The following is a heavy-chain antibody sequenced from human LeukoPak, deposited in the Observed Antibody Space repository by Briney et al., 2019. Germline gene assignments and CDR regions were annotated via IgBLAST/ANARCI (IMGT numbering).Heavy chain of an antibody. D-gene: IGHD6-13*01. Sequence: GGSLRLSCAASGFIFSNYAMGWVRQAPGKGLEWVSAISGSGGSTYYADSVKGRFTISRDNSKNTLYLQMNSLRAEDTAVYYCAKDPAAAGIVYNWFDPWGQGTLVTVSS. CDR3: AKDPAAAGIVYNWFDP. CDR2: ISGSGGST. J-gene: IGHJ5*02. V-gene: IGHV3-23*01. CDR1: GFIFSNYA.